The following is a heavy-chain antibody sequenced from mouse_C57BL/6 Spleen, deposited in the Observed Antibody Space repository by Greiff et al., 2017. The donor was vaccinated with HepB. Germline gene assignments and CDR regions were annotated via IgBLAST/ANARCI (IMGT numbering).Heavy chain of an antibody. CDR1: GFTFSDYY. V-gene: IGHV5-12*01. J-gene: IGHJ3*01. CDR2: ISNGGGST. Sequence: EVQLVESGGGLVQPGGSLKLSCAASGFTFSDYYMYWVRQTPEKRLEWVAYISNGGGSTYYPDTVKGRFTISRDNAKNTLYLQMSRLKSEDTAMYYCARQGLPFAYWGQGTLVTVSA. D-gene: IGHD2-2*01. CDR3: ARQGLPFAY.